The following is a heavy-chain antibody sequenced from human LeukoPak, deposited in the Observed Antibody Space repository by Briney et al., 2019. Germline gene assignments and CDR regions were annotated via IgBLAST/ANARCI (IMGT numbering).Heavy chain of an antibody. CDR1: GYTFTSYA. J-gene: IGHJ4*02. D-gene: IGHD3-22*01. Sequence: SVKVSCKASGYTFTSYAISWVRQAPGQGLEWMGGIIPIFGTANYAQKFQGRVTITADESTSTAYMELSSLRSEDTAVYYCARGRYYYDSSGDPDPYYFDYWGQGTLVTVSS. V-gene: IGHV1-69*13. CDR3: ARGRYYYDSSGDPDPYYFDY. CDR2: IIPIFGTA.